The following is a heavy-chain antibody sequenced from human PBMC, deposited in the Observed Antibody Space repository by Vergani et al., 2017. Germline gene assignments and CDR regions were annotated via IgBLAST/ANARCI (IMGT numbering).Heavy chain of an antibody. CDR1: GGSFSGYY. CDR3: ERGCPREWSCRGGSGWFDP. J-gene: IGHJ5*02. Sequence: QVQLQQWGAGLLKPSETLSLTCAVYGGSFSGYYWSWIRQPPGKGLEWIGEINHSGSTNYNPSLKGRVTISVDTSKNKFSLKLSSVTAADTAVYYCERGCPREWSCRGGSGWFDPWGQGTLVTVSS. D-gene: IGHD2-15*01. V-gene: IGHV4-34*01. CDR2: INHSGST.